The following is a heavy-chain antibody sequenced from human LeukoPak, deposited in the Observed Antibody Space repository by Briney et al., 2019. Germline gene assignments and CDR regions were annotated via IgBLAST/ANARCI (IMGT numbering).Heavy chain of an antibody. J-gene: IGHJ4*02. V-gene: IGHV3-21*01. CDR3: ARDRGYDYVWGSYRHDY. D-gene: IGHD3-16*02. CDR2: ISSSSSYI. CDR1: GFTFSSYS. Sequence: PGGSLRLPCAASGFTFSSYSMNWVRQAPGKGLEWVSSISSSSSYIYYADSVKGRFTISRDNAKNSLYLQMNSLRAEDTAVYYCARDRGYDYVWGSYRHDYWGQGTLVTVSS.